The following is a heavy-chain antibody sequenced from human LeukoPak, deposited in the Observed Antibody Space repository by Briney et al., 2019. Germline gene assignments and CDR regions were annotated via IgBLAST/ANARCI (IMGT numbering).Heavy chain of an antibody. CDR3: ARALGEGDSSGYWRFDP. CDR2: IYHSGST. J-gene: IGHJ5*02. CDR1: GGSISSSNW. Sequence: SGTLSLTCAVSGGSISSSNWWSWVRQPPGKGLEWIGEIYHSGSTNYNPSLKSRVTISVDKSKNQFSLKLSSVTAADTAVYYCARALGEGDSSGYWRFDPWGQGTLVTVSS. D-gene: IGHD3-22*01. V-gene: IGHV4-4*02.